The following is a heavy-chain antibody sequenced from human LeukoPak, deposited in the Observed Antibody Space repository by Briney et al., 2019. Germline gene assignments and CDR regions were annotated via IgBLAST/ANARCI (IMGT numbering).Heavy chain of an antibody. CDR2: ISSSGSTI. J-gene: IGHJ4*02. Sequence: GGSLRLSCAASGFTFSSYEMNWVRQAPGKGLEWVSYISSSGSTIYYADSVKGRFTISRDNAKNSLYLQMNSLRAEDTALYYCARGGYSYGYQRGFFDYWGQGTLVTVSS. CDR3: ARGGYSYGYQRGFFDY. V-gene: IGHV3-48*03. D-gene: IGHD5-18*01. CDR1: GFTFSSYE.